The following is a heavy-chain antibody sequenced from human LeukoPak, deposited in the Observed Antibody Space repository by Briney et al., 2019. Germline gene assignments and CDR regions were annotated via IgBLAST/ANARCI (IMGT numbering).Heavy chain of an antibody. CDR2: INPNSGGT. Sequence: GASVKVSCKARGYSFTGYYMHWVRQAPGQGLEWMGRINPNSGGTNYAQKFQGRVTMTRDTSISTAYMELSRLRSDDTAVYYCARDFPIVVVTGGDYWGQGTLVTVSS. J-gene: IGHJ4*02. CDR1: GYSFTGYY. V-gene: IGHV1-2*06. CDR3: ARDFPIVVVTGGDY. D-gene: IGHD2-21*02.